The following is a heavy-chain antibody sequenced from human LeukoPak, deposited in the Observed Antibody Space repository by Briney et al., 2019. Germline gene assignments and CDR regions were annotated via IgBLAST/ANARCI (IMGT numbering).Heavy chain of an antibody. CDR2: FDPEDGET. J-gene: IGHJ4*02. CDR3: ATVLIRGLRGSSWWGDGLDY. CDR1: GYTLPELS. D-gene: IGHD6-13*01. Sequence: ASVKVSCKVSGYTLPELSIHWVRQAPGKGLEWMGGFDPEDGETIYAQKFQGRVTMTEDTSTDTAYMELSSLRSEDTAVYYCATVLIRGLRGSSWWGDGLDYWGQGTLVTVSS. V-gene: IGHV1-24*01.